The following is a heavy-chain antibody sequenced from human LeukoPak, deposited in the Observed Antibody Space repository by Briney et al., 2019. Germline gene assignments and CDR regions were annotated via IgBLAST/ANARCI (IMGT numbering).Heavy chain of an antibody. V-gene: IGHV4-4*07. D-gene: IGHD3-3*01. J-gene: IGHJ4*02. CDR3: ATEYDFWSGFDH. CDR2: MFTNGNT. CDR1: GGSSSVYY. Sequence: SETLSLTCTVSGGSSSVYYWSWIRLPAGKGLEWIGRMFTNGNTNYNPSLKSRVTMSVDTSRNQFSLTLTSVTAADTGVYYCATEYDFWSGFDHWGQGTLVTVSS.